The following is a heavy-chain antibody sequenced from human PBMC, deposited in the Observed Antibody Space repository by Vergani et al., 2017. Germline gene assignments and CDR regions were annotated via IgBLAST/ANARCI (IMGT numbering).Heavy chain of an antibody. J-gene: IGHJ6*02. CDR1: GFTFSSYS. CDR2: ISSSSSYI. Sequence: EVQLVESGGGLVKPGGSLRLSCAASGFTFSSYSMNWVRQAPGKGLEWVSSISSSSSYIYYADSVKCRFTISRDNAKNSLYLQMNSLRAEDTAVYYCARDRSGCQLRYYYYYYGMDVWGQGTTVTVSS. D-gene: IGHD6-19*01. CDR3: ARDRSGCQLRYYYYYYGMDV. V-gene: IGHV3-21*01.